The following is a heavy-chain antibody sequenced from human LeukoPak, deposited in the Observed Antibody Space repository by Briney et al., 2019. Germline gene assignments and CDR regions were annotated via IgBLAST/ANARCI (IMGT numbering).Heavy chain of an antibody. Sequence: SETLSLTCTVSGGSISSYYWSWIRQPPGKGLEWIGYIYYSGSTYYNPSLKSRVTISVDTSKNQFSLKLSSVTAADTAVYYCARDNDYGGVGAFDIWGQGTMVTVSS. D-gene: IGHD4-23*01. V-gene: IGHV4-59*12. CDR3: ARDNDYGGVGAFDI. CDR1: GGSISSYY. CDR2: IYYSGST. J-gene: IGHJ3*02.